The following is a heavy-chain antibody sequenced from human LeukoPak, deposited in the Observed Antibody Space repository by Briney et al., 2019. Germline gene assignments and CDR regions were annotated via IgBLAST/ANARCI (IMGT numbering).Heavy chain of an antibody. V-gene: IGHV4-39*01. CDR2: IYYSGST. Sequence: SETLSLTCTVSGGSISSSSYYWGWIRQPPGKGLEWIGSIYYSGSTYYNPSLKSRVTISVDTSKNQFSLKLSSVTAADTAVYYCARHAAYVLLWFGEFDYWGQGTLVTVSS. CDR1: GGSISSSSYY. D-gene: IGHD3-10*01. CDR3: ARHAAYVLLWFGEFDY. J-gene: IGHJ4*02.